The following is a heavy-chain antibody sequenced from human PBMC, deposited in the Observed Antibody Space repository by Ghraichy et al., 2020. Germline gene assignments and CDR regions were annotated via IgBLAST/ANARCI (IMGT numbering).Heavy chain of an antibody. J-gene: IGHJ4*02. CDR3: AKEGDSGTKYLFDY. CDR2: VSSHGGTV. D-gene: IGHD3-10*01. Sequence: GGSLRLSCAASGFTFSNHGMHWVRQAPGKGLEWVAVVSSHGGTVYYKDSVKGRFTVSRDNSKNTLQLQMNSLRAEDTAVYYCAKEGDSGTKYLFDYWGQGTLVTVSS. CDR1: GFTFSNHG. V-gene: IGHV3-30*18.